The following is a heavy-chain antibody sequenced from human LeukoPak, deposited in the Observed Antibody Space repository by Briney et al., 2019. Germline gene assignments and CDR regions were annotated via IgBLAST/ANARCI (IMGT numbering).Heavy chain of an antibody. V-gene: IGHV4-59*08. CDR1: GDSISSYY. Sequence: SETLSLTCTVSGDSISSYYWSWIRQPPGKGLEWIGYIYYSGSTNYNPSLKSRVTISVDTSKNQFSLKLSSVTAADTAVYYCVRGYYDTSGFYYFDYWGQGTLVTVSS. J-gene: IGHJ4*02. CDR2: IYYSGST. CDR3: VRGYYDTSGFYYFDY. D-gene: IGHD3-22*01.